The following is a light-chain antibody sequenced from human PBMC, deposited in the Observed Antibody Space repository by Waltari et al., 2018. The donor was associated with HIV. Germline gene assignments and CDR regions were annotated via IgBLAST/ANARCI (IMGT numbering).Light chain of an antibody. V-gene: IGLV2-23*02. CDR3: CSYAGSSTPV. J-gene: IGLJ2*01. CDR1: SSDVGSYNL. Sequence: QSALTQPASVSGSPGQSITISCTGTSSDVGSYNLVSWYQQHPGKAPKLMIYEFSKRPSGVSNRFSVSKSGNTAALTISGLQAEDEADYDCCSYAGSSTPVFGGGTKLTVL. CDR2: EFS.